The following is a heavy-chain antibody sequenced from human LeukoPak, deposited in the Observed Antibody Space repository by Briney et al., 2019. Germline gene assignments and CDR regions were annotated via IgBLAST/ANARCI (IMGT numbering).Heavy chain of an antibody. Sequence: GASVKVSCKASGYTFSMYGISWVRQAPGQGLEWMGWVSTHDGHTNLAQEFQGKVTMTRDTSTNTAYMEVGSLTSDDTAVYYCARDYPVAGGEDCFDPWGQGTLVTVSS. V-gene: IGHV1-18*01. CDR2: VSTHDGHT. J-gene: IGHJ5*02. CDR3: ARDYPVAGGEDCFDP. CDR1: GYTFSMYG. D-gene: IGHD3-16*01.